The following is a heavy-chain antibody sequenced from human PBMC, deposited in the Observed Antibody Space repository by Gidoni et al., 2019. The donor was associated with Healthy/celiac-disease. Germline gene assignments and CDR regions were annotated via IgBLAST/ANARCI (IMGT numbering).Heavy chain of an antibody. Sequence: EVQLVESGGGLVKPGGSLRLSCAASGFTFSSYSMNWVRQAPGKGLEWVSSISSSSSYIYYADSVKGRFTISRDNAKNSLYLQMNSLRAEDTAVYYCARDDSGGYDQNYYYYGMDVWGQGTTVTVSS. CDR1: GFTFSSYS. D-gene: IGHD5-12*01. V-gene: IGHV3-21*01. CDR2: ISSSSSYI. CDR3: ARDDSGGYDQNYYYYGMDV. J-gene: IGHJ6*02.